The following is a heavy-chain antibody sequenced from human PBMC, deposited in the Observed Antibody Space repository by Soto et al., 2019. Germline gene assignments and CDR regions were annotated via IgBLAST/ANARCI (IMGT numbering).Heavy chain of an antibody. CDR3: AKQEGVGYNYGHFDY. J-gene: IGHJ4*02. CDR2: ISYDGSNK. D-gene: IGHD1-1*01. V-gene: IGHV3-30*18. CDR1: GFTFSSYG. Sequence: QVQLVESGGGVVQPGRSLRLSCAASGFTFSSYGIHWVRQAPGKGLEWVAVISYDGSNKYYADSVKGRFTISRDNSXXPLYLQMNSLRAEDTAVYYCAKQEGVGYNYGHFDYWGQGTLVTVSS.